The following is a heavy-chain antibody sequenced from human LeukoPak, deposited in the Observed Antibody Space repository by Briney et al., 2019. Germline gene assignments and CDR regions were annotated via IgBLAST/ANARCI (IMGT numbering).Heavy chain of an antibody. CDR1: GGSISSYY. CDR2: TYYSGST. D-gene: IGHD6-19*01. Sequence: SETLSLTCTVSGGSISSYYWSWIRQPPGKGLEWIGYTYYSGSTNYNPSLKSRVTISVDTSKNQFSLKLSSVTAADTAVYYCARGGALAVAGSFDYWGQGTLVTVSS. J-gene: IGHJ4*02. V-gene: IGHV4-59*01. CDR3: ARGGALAVAGSFDY.